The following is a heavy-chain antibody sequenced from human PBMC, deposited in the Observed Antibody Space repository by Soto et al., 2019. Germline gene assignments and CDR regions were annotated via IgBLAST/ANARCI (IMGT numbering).Heavy chain of an antibody. Sequence: PSDTVSLACTFSVYSSVSVSYWLCIRQPRGKCPEWIASIYHGGTTFYNPSLKSRVTVSVDKSNNQFSLKLRSVTAADSAVYYCAKAHVMVVDGSKFDYWGNGNLVTVS. D-gene: IGHD6-19*01. CDR1: VYSSVSVSY. J-gene: IGHJ4*01. CDR2: IYHGGTT. CDR3: AKAHVMVVDGSKFDY. V-gene: IGHV4-38-2*02.